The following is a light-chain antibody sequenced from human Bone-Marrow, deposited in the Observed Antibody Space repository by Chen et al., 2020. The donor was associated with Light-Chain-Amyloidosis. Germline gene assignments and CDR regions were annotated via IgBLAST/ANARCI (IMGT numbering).Light chain of an antibody. CDR1: SSDVGGDNH. Sequence: QAALPQPASVSGSPGPAVPIPCTGTSSDVGGDNHVSWYQQHPDKAPKLMIYEVTNRPSWVPDRFSGSKSDNTASLTISGLQTEDEADYFCSSYTITNTLVFGSGTRVTVL. V-gene: IGLV2-14*01. CDR2: EVT. CDR3: SSYTITNTLV. J-gene: IGLJ1*01.